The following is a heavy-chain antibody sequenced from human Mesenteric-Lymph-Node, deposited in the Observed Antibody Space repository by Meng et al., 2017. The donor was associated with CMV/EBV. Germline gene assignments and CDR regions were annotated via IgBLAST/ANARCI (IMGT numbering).Heavy chain of an antibody. CDR3: ARLPSQWVAVAD. Sequence: GGSLRLSCAASGFIFSDYYMNWIRQAPGKGLEWVSSISLSGDKTYYADSVKGRFTISRDNAKNSLYLQMSSLRAEDSAMYYCARLPSQWVAVADWGQGTLVTVSS. CDR2: ISLSGDKT. J-gene: IGHJ4*02. D-gene: IGHD6-19*01. CDR1: GFIFSDYY. V-gene: IGHV3-11*01.